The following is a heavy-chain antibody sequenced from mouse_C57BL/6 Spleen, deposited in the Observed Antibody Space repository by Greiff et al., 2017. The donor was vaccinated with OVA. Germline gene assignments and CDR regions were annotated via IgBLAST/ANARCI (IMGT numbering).Heavy chain of an antibody. D-gene: IGHD1-1*01. CDR1: GYTFTSYG. CDR3: ARWATTVVATRYFDV. CDR2: IYPRSGNT. Sequence: VQLQQSGAELARPGASVKLSCKASGYTFTSYGISWVKQRTGQGLEWIGEIYPRSGNTYYNETFKGKATLTADKSSSTAYMELRSLTSEDSAVYFCARWATTVVATRYFDVWGTGTTVTVSS. J-gene: IGHJ1*03. V-gene: IGHV1-81*01.